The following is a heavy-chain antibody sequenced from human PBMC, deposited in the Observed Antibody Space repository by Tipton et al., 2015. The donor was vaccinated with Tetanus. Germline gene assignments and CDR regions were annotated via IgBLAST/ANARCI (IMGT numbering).Heavy chain of an antibody. CDR1: GFTFSHFA. D-gene: IGHD6-13*01. V-gene: IGHV3-30*07. Sequence: SLKLSCAASGFTFSHFALHWVRQAPDGGLEWVAVISYDGAKEFYADSVKGRFTVSRDNSKSTLYLQMNSLRAEDTAIYYCAKRLRTNEAAPGNFDYWGQGTLVTVSS. J-gene: IGHJ4*02. CDR2: ISYDGAKE. CDR3: AKRLRTNEAAPGNFDY.